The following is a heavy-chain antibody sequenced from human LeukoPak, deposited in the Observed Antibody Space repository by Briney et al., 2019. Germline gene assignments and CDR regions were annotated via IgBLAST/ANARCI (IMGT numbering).Heavy chain of an antibody. J-gene: IGHJ4*02. Sequence: SETLSLTCAVYGGSFSGYYWSWIRQPPGKGLEWIGEINHSGSTNYNPSLKSRVTISVDTSKNQFSLKLSSVTAADTAVYYCARGGFPRRSDYWGQGTLVTVSS. CDR2: INHSGST. CDR3: ARGGFPRRSDY. CDR1: GGSFSGYY. V-gene: IGHV4-34*01.